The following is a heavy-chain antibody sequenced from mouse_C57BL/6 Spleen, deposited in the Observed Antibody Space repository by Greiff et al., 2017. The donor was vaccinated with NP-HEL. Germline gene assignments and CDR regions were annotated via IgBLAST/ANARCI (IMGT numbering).Heavy chain of an antibody. CDR1: GYAFSSYW. CDR3: ARDYYGSSFYFDY. J-gene: IGHJ2*01. CDR2: IYPGDGDT. Sequence: VQGVESGAELVKPGASVKISCKASGYAFSSYWMNWVKQRPGKGLEWIGQIYPGDGDTNYNGKFKGKATLTADKSSSTAYMQLSSLTSEDSAVYFCARDYYGSSFYFDYWGQGTTLTVSS. V-gene: IGHV1-80*01. D-gene: IGHD1-1*01.